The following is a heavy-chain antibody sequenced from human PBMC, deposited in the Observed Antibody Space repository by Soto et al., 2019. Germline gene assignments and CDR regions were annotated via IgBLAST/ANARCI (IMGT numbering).Heavy chain of an antibody. CDR1: GASIRSYH. J-gene: IGHJ5*02. Sequence: QVQLQESGPGLVKPSETLSLTCAVSGASIRSYHWSWIRQPAGKGLEWIGRMQHTGNTNYNPSLKSRVTMSVDTSKNQISLKMTSVTAADTAVYFCAKDVSSRRWFDPCGLGILVIVSS. D-gene: IGHD3-16*01. CDR3: AKDVSSRRWFDP. V-gene: IGHV4-4*07. CDR2: MQHTGNT.